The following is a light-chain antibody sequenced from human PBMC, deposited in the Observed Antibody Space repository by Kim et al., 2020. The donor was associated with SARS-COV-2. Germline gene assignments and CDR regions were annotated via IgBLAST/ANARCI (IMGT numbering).Light chain of an antibody. CDR2: GNS. CDR1: SSNIGAGYD. V-gene: IGLV1-40*01. Sequence: GQRVTIACTGSSSNIGAGYDVRWYQQLPGTAPKLLIYGNSNRPSGVPDRFSGSKSGTSSSLAITGLQAEDEADYYCQSYDSSLRGVFGTGTKVTVL. CDR3: QSYDSSLRGV. J-gene: IGLJ1*01.